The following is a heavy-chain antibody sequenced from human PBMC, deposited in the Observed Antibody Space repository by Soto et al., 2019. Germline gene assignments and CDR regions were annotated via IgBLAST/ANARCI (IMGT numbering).Heavy chain of an antibody. CDR1: GGTFSSYA. CDR3: ASDYGGESRDAYLDL. CDR2: IIPICGTA. Sequence: HVQLVQSGAEVKKPGSSVKLSCKASGGTFSSYAISWVRQAPGQGLEWMGGIIPICGTAKYAQKFQGRVTITAAESTRTAKMELIRLSTEDTAEYSGASDYGGESRDAYLDLCGCCPLVT. D-gene: IGHD4-17*01. J-gene: IGHJ2*01. V-gene: IGHV1-69*12.